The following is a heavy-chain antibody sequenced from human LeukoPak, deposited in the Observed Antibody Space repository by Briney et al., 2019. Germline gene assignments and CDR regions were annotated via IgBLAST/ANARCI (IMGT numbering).Heavy chain of an antibody. CDR3: AREQWLDY. CDR1: GGSISGYY. CDR2: IYYRGST. D-gene: IGHD6-19*01. Sequence: PSETLSLTCTVSGGSISGYYWTWIRQPPGKGLEWIGFIYYRGSTNYNPSLKSRVTISVDTSKNQFSLKLSSVTAADTAVYYCAREQWLDYWGQGTLVTVSS. J-gene: IGHJ4*02. V-gene: IGHV4-59*01.